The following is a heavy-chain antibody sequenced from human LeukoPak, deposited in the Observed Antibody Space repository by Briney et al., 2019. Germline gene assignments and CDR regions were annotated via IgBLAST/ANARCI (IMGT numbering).Heavy chain of an antibody. CDR3: ARRRIVATRSPIDY. J-gene: IGHJ4*02. V-gene: IGHV1-69*13. CDR2: IIPVFGPA. Sequence: SVKVSCKASGGSFTSYVVDWVRQAPGQGLEWMGRIIPVFGPANYAQKFQGRVTITADETTSTAYMELTSLRSRDTAVYYCARRRIVATRSPIDYWGQGTLVIVSS. CDR1: GGSFTSYV. D-gene: IGHD5-12*01.